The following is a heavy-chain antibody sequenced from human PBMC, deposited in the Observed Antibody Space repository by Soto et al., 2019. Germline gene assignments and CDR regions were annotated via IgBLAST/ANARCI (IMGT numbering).Heavy chain of an antibody. V-gene: IGHV3-23*01. J-gene: IGHJ4*02. CDR1: GFTFSSYA. CDR3: AKRCGAGGHFNY. CDR2: VSIGGST. Sequence: DVQLLESGGGWVQPEGSLRLSCAASGFTFSSYAMGWVRQGPGKGLECVAVVSIGGSTHYADSVRGRFTISRDNSKNKLSLQMNSLTDEDTAVYFCAKRCGAGGHFNYLGQGALVTVSS. D-gene: IGHD2-21*01.